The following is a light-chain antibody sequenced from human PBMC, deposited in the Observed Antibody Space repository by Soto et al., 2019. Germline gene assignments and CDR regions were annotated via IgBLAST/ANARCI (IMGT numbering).Light chain of an antibody. V-gene: IGKV3-20*01. CDR2: GAS. CDR1: QSVSSSY. J-gene: IGKJ1*01. CDR3: QQYGSSSLT. Sequence: EIVLTQSPGTLSLSPGERATLSCRASQSVSSSYLAWYQQKPGQAPRLLIYGASSRATGITDRFSGSGSGTDFTLTISRLEPEDFAVYYCQQYGSSSLTFGQGTKVDIK.